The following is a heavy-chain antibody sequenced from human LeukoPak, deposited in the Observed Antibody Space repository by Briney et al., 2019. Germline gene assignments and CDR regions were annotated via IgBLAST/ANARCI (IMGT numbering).Heavy chain of an antibody. V-gene: IGHV1-2*02. CDR3: ARDERGGSYGTFDY. Sequence: ASVKVSCKASGYTFTGYCMHWVRQAPGQGLEWMGWINPNSGGTNYAQKFQGGVTMTRDTSISTAYMELSRLRSDDTAVYYCARDERGGSYGTFDYWGQGTLVTVSS. CDR2: INPNSGGT. CDR1: GYTFTGYC. J-gene: IGHJ4*02. D-gene: IGHD1-26*01.